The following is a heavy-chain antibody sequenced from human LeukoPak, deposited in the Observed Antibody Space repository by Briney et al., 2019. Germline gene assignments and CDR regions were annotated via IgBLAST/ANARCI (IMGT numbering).Heavy chain of an antibody. V-gene: IGHV3-23*01. CDR1: GFTVSSNYA. CDR2: ISGITTNT. D-gene: IGHD1-26*01. CDR3: AKHLLVGGTRGAYAFDI. J-gene: IGHJ3*02. Sequence: GGSLRLSCAASGFTVSSNYAMSWVRQAPGKGLEWVSLISGITTNTYYADSVKGRFTISRDNSKNTLDLQMNSLRAEDTAGYYCAKHLLVGGTRGAYAFDIWGRGTMVTVPS.